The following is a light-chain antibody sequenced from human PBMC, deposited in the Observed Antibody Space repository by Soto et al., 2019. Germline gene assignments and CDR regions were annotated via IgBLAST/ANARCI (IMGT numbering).Light chain of an antibody. CDR2: DVS. Sequence: QSALTQPASVSGSPGQSITISCTGTSSDVGGYNYVSWYQQHPGKAPKLMIYDVSNRPSGVSNRFSGSKSGNTPSLTISGLQAEDEADYYCSSYTSSSTHYVFGTGTKLTVL. V-gene: IGLV2-14*01. J-gene: IGLJ1*01. CDR3: SSYTSSSTHYV. CDR1: SSDVGGYNY.